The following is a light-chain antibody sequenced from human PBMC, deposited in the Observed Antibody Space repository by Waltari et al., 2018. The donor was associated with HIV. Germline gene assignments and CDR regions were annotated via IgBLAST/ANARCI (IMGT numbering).Light chain of an antibody. CDR3: QQYNNWPPGT. V-gene: IGKV3-15*01. CDR2: GAS. CDR1: QSVSSN. J-gene: IGKJ4*01. Sequence: IVMTQSPATLSVSPGERATLSCRASQSVSSNLAWYQQKPGQAPRLLIYGASTRATGIPASFSGSGSGTEFTLTISSLQSEDFAVYYCQQYNNWPPGTFGGGTKVEIK.